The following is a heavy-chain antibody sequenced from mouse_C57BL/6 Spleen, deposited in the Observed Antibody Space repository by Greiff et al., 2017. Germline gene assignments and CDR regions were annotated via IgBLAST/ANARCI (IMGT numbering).Heavy chain of an antibody. CDR2: ISSGSSTI. D-gene: IGHD2-3*01. CDR3: ARPGDGYYSYYFDY. Sequence: EVQVVESGGGLVKPGGSLKLSCAASGFTFSDYGMHWVRQAPEKGLEWVAYISSGSSTIYYADTVKGRFTISRDNAKNTLFLQMTSLRSEDTAMYYCARPGDGYYSYYFDYWGQGTTLTVSS. V-gene: IGHV5-17*01. CDR1: GFTFSDYG. J-gene: IGHJ2*01.